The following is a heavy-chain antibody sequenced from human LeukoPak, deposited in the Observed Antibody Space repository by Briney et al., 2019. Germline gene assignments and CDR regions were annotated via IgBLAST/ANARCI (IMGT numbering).Heavy chain of an antibody. CDR1: GFTFSSYW. CDR2: IYNDGSRT. D-gene: IGHD1-26*01. Sequence: GGSLRLSCAASGFTFSSYWMHWVRQAPGKGLVWVSRIYNDGSRTSYADSVKGRFTISRDNSKNTLYLQMSSLKTEDTAVYYCARGRGGNYYNYFDYWGLGTLVTVSS. J-gene: IGHJ4*02. CDR3: ARGRGGNYYNYFDY. V-gene: IGHV3-74*01.